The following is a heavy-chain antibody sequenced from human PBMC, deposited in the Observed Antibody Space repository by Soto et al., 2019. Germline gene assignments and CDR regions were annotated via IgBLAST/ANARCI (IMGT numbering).Heavy chain of an antibody. CDR1: GGSFSGYY. V-gene: IGHV4-34*01. Sequence: QVQLQQWGAGLLKPSETLSLTCAVYGGSFSGYYWSWIRQPPGKGLEWIGEINHSGSTNYNPSLKSRVTISVDTSKNQFSLKLSSVTAADTAVYYCARAGLWFGDLGDMDVWGQGTTVTVSS. CDR2: INHSGST. CDR3: ARAGLWFGDLGDMDV. J-gene: IGHJ6*02. D-gene: IGHD3-10*01.